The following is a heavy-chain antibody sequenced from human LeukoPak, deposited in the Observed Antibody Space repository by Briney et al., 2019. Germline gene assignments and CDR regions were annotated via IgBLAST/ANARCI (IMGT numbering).Heavy chain of an antibody. Sequence: GGSLRLSCAASGSTFSSYSMNWVRQAPGKGLEWVSSISSSSSYIYYADSVKGRFTISRDNAKNSLYLQMNSLRAEDTAVYYCARDGGGSYYYDSSGFDYWGQGTLVTVSS. CDR2: ISSSSSYI. CDR1: GSTFSSYS. J-gene: IGHJ4*02. D-gene: IGHD3-22*01. CDR3: ARDGGGSYYYDSSGFDY. V-gene: IGHV3-21*01.